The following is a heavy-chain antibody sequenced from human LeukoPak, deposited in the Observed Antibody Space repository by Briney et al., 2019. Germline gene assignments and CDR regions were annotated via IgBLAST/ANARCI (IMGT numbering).Heavy chain of an antibody. V-gene: IGHV3-21*01. CDR1: GFTFSTYY. D-gene: IGHD1-26*01. CDR2: ISSSSSYI. CDR3: ARVDSGSPDEAWFDP. J-gene: IGHJ5*02. Sequence: GGSLRLSCAASGFTFSTYYMNWVRQAPGKGLEWVSSISSSSSYIYYADSVKGRFTISRDNAKNSMYLQMNSLRAEDKAVYYCARVDSGSPDEAWFDPWGQGTLVAVSS.